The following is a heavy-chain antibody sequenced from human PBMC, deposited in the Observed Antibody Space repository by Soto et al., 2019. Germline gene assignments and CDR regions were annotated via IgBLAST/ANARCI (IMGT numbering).Heavy chain of an antibody. CDR3: ARGRRDWYSSSSAYFQH. Sequence: SSETLSLTCAVYGGSFSGYYWSWIRQPPGKGPEWIGEINHSGSTNYNPSLKSRVTISVDTSKNQFSLKLSSVTAADTAVYYCARGRRDWYSSSSAYFQHWGQGTLVTVSS. CDR2: INHSGST. V-gene: IGHV4-34*01. J-gene: IGHJ1*01. CDR1: GGSFSGYY. D-gene: IGHD6-13*01.